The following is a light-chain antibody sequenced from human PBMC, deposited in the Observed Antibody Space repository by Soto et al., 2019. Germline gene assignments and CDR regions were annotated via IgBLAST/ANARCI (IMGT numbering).Light chain of an antibody. J-gene: IGKJ4*01. V-gene: IGKV1-9*01. CDR3: QQLSRYPLT. CDR1: QGISSY. Sequence: DIQLTQSPSFLSASVGDRVTITCRASQGISSYLAWYQQKPGKAPKLLIYAASTLQSGVPSRFSGSGSGTDFTLTISSLQPEDFATYYCQQLSRYPLTFGGGTKVDI. CDR2: AAS.